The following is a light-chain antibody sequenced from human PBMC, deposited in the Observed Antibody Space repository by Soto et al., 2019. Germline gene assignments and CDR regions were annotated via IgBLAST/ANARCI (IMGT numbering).Light chain of an antibody. CDR1: QSVSSD. CDR2: GAS. Sequence: ETVMTQSPATLSVSPGERATLSCRASQSVSSDLAWYQQKPGQAPRLLMFGASIRATNISARFTGSRSGTDFTLTISSLQSEDFAVYYCQQYGSSRLTFGGGTKVEIK. J-gene: IGKJ4*01. CDR3: QQYGSSRLT. V-gene: IGKV3-15*01.